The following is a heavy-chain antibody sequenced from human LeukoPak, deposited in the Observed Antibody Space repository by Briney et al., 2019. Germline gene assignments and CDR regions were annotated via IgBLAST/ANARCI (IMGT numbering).Heavy chain of an antibody. CDR2: IYYSGST. V-gene: IGHV4-59*01. CDR1: GGSISSYY. J-gene: IGHJ4*02. D-gene: IGHD3-10*01. Sequence: SETLSLTCTVSGGSISSYYWSWIRQPPGKGLEWIGYIYYSGSTNYNPSLKSRVTISVDTSKNQFSLKLSSVTAAETAVYYCARSLRVLGPPGYWGQGTLVTVSS. CDR3: ARSLRVLGPPGY.